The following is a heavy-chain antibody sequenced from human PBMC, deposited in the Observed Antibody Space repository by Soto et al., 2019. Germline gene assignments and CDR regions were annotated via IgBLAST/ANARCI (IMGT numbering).Heavy chain of an antibody. CDR3: ARVGYCSSTPCWPIGYFEY. D-gene: IGHD2-2*01. Sequence: SETLSLTCTVSGGSISSGGYYWSWIRQAPGKGLEWVGYIFSSGSTNYNPSLKSRVTISVDTSENQFSLKLTSVTAADTAVYYCARVGYCSSTPCWPIGYFEYWGQGTLVTVSS. CDR2: IFSSGST. V-gene: IGHV4-61*08. CDR1: GGSISSGGYY. J-gene: IGHJ4*02.